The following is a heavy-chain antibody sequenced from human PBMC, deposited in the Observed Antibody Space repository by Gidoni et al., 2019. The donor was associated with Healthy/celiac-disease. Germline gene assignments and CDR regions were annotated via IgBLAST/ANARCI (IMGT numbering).Heavy chain of an antibody. Sequence: GRQAPGQGLEWMGMIIPILGIANYAQKFQGRVTITADKSTSTAYMELSSLRSEDPAVYYCARVIEYSSSSSGYSYYYYMVVWGKGTTVTVSS. CDR2: IIPILGIA. J-gene: IGHJ6*03. D-gene: IGHD6-6*01. V-gene: IGHV1-69*04. CDR3: ARVIEYSSSSSGYSYYYYMVV.